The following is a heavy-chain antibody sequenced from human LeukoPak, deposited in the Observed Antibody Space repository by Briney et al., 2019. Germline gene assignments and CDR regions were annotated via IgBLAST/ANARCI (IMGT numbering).Heavy chain of an antibody. Sequence: PSETLSLTCTVSGGSISNYYWSWIRLPPGKGLEWIGYIYYSGSTNYNPSLKSLVTISVDTSKNQFSLKLSSVTAADTAVYYCARGEMATINYYTQSAWFDPWGQGTLVTVSS. V-gene: IGHV4-59*01. J-gene: IGHJ5*02. D-gene: IGHD5-24*01. CDR1: GGSISNYY. CDR2: IYYSGST. CDR3: ARGEMATINYYTQSAWFDP.